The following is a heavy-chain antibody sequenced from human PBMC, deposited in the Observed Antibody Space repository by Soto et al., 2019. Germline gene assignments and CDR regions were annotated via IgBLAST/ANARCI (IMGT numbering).Heavy chain of an antibody. J-gene: IGHJ4*02. D-gene: IGHD3-10*01. Sequence: QVQLVQSGAEVKKPGASVKVSCKASGYTFTSYGISWVRQAPGQGLEWMGWISAYNGNPNYAQKLQGRGTMTTDPSTSTAYMELRSLSSDDTAVYYCARDDVGFGEIAYWGQGTLVTVTS. CDR2: ISAYNGNP. V-gene: IGHV1-18*01. CDR1: GYTFTSYG. CDR3: ARDDVGFGEIAY.